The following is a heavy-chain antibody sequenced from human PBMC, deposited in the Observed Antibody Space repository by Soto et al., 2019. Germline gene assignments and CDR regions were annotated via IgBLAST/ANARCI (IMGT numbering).Heavy chain of an antibody. D-gene: IGHD3-10*01. V-gene: IGHV3-23*01. Sequence: EVQLLESGGGLVQPGGSLRLSCAASGFTFNNYAMTWVRQAPGKGLEWVSAISGGGDTTSYADSVKGRFTVSRDGSKNTLYLLRSSLRAEDTSLYYCAKGRGGSVSLTPCVDFWGQGTLVTVSS. J-gene: IGHJ4*02. CDR3: AKGRGGSVSLTPCVDF. CDR2: ISGGGDTT. CDR1: GFTFNNYA.